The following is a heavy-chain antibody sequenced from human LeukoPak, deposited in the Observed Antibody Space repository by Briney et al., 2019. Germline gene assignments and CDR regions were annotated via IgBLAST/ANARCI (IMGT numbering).Heavy chain of an antibody. J-gene: IGHJ4*02. Sequence: SVKVSCKASGGTFSSYAISWVRQAPGQGLEWMGGIIPIFGTANYAQKFQGRVTITADESTSTAYMELSSLRSEDTAMYYCARDPIHSSSSDYWGQGTLVTVSS. CDR1: GGTFSSYA. V-gene: IGHV1-69*01. CDR2: IIPIFGTA. CDR3: ARDPIHSSSSDY. D-gene: IGHD6-6*01.